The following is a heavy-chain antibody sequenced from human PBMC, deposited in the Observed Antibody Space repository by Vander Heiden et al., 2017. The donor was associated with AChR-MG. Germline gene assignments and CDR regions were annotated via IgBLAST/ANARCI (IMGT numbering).Heavy chain of an antibody. CDR1: GYTFTSYG. CDR3: ARVSYDILTGYVGDYYYGMDV. V-gene: IGHV1-18*01. Sequence: QVQLVQSGAEVKKPGASAKVSCKASGYTFTSYGISCVRQAPGQGLEWMGWISAYNGNTNYAQKLQGRVTMTTDTSTSTAYMELRSLRSDDTAVYYCARVSYDILTGYVGDYYYGMDVWGQGTTVTVSS. J-gene: IGHJ6*02. CDR2: ISAYNGNT. D-gene: IGHD3-9*01.